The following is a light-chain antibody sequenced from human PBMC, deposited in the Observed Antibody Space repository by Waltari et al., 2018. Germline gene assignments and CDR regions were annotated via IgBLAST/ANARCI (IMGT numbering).Light chain of an antibody. V-gene: IGKV3-15*01. Sequence: EIEMTQSPASLSVSPGETAILTCRASQNIGTSLSWFQLRPGRAPRQLIYGASTRATGIPARFSASGSGTEFSLTISSLQSDDFAVYYCLQYNNWPYTFGQGTRLEIK. CDR3: LQYNNWPYT. J-gene: IGKJ2*01. CDR2: GAS. CDR1: QNIGTS.